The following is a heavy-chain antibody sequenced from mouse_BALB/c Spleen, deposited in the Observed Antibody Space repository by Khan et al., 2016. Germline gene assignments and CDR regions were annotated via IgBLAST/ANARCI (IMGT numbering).Heavy chain of an antibody. CDR1: GFTFTDYY. J-gene: IGHJ1*01. V-gene: IGHV7-3*02. D-gene: IGHD1-1*01. Sequence: EVELVESGGGLVQPGGSLRLSCATSGFTFTDYYMSWVRQPPGKALEWLGFIRNKAKGYTTEFSASVKGRFTISRDNSQSILYLKMNTLRAEDQATYYCARVITYCSSPYWYFDVWGAGTTVTVSS. CDR2: IRNKAKGYTT. CDR3: ARVITYCSSPYWYFDV.